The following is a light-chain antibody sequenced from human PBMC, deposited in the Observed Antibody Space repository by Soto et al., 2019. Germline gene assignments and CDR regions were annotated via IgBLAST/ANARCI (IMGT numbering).Light chain of an antibody. CDR1: SSDVGGYNY. J-gene: IGLJ1*01. CDR3: CSYAGRYTYV. V-gene: IGLV2-11*01. Sequence: QSALTQPRSVSVSPGQSVTISCSGTSSDVGGYNYVSWYQQHPGKAPKLMIYDVSKWPSGVPDRFSGSKSGNTASLTISGLQAEDEADYYCCSYAGRYTYVFGTGTKVTVL. CDR2: DVS.